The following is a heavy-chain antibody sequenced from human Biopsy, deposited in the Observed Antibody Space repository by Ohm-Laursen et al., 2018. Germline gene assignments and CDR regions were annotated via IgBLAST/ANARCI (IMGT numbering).Heavy chain of an antibody. V-gene: IGHV4-59*01. CDR1: GGSISSDY. CDR3: ARATNSTGWPYYYFYGMDV. Sequence: GTLSLTCTVSGGSISSDYWSWIRQTPGKGLEWIGYIYYSGSTNYNPSLKSRVTISVDTSKNQFSLRLNPVTAADTAVYYCARATNSTGWPYYYFYGMDVWGQGTTATVSS. D-gene: IGHD2/OR15-2a*01. J-gene: IGHJ6*02. CDR2: IYYSGST.